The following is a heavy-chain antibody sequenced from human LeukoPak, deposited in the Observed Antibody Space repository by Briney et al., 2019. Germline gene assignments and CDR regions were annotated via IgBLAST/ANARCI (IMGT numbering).Heavy chain of an antibody. CDR1: GGSISSGDYY. CDR2: IYYSGST. V-gene: IGHV4-30-4*01. D-gene: IGHD3-3*01. Sequence: SQTLSLTCTVSGGSISSGDYYWSWIRQPPGKGLEWIGYIYYSGSTYYNPSLKSRVTISVDTSKNQFSLKLRSVTAADTAVYYCARGDPNYDFWSGYPDYWGQGTLVTVSS. CDR3: ARGDPNYDFWSGYPDY. J-gene: IGHJ4*02.